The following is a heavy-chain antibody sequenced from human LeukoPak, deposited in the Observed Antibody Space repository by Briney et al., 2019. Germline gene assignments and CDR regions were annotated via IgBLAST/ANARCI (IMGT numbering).Heavy chain of an antibody. Sequence: PSETLSLTCTVSRYSIGSGFYWGWIRQPPGKGLEWIGSIYHRGSTYYNPSLKSRVTISIDTSRNQFSLKLSSVTAADTAVYYCARRGSGSYFAFLQAFDIWGRGTMVTVSS. CDR3: ARRGSGSYFAFLQAFDI. J-gene: IGHJ3*02. D-gene: IGHD3-10*01. V-gene: IGHV4-38-2*02. CDR2: IYHRGST. CDR1: RYSIGSGFY.